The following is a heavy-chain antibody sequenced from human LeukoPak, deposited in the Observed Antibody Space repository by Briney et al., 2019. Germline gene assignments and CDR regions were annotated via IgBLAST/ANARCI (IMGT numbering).Heavy chain of an antibody. CDR3: AKASVAIPQYCNS. J-gene: IGHJ5*02. Sequence: PGGSLRLSCAASGFTVSSNDMSWVRQAPGKGLEWVSTISGTGSSTYYADSAKGRFTISRDNSKDTLFLQLNSLTAADTAMYFCAKASVAIPQYCNSWGQGTLVTVSS. D-gene: IGHD2-2*02. CDR1: GFTVSSND. V-gene: IGHV3-23*01. CDR2: ISGTGSST.